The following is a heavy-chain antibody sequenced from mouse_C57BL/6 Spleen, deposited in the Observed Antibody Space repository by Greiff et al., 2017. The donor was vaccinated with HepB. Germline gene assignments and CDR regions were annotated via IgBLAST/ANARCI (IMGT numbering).Heavy chain of an antibody. J-gene: IGHJ4*01. CDR1: GYTFTSYW. Sequence: QVQLKQPGAELVKPGASVKLSCKASGYTFTSYWMHWVKQRPGQGLEWIGMIHPNSGSTNYNEKFKSKATLTVDKSSSTAHMQLSSLTSEDSAVYYCARSNYVEAMDYWGQGTSVTVSS. V-gene: IGHV1-64*01. CDR3: ARSNYVEAMDY. CDR2: IHPNSGST. D-gene: IGHD2-5*01.